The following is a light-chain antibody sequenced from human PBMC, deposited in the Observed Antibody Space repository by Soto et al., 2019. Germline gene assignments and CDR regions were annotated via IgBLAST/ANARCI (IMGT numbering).Light chain of an antibody. V-gene: IGKV2-24*01. CDR1: QSLVHGNGDTC. CDR3: MQATHFPNT. Sequence: DVVMTQTPLSSPVPLGQPASISCKSSQSLVHGNGDTCLSWLQQRPGQPPRLLIYEISKRFSGVPERFSGSGAGTDFTLRISRVEAEDVGVYYCMQATHFPNTFGQGTKLEIK. J-gene: IGKJ2*01. CDR2: EIS.